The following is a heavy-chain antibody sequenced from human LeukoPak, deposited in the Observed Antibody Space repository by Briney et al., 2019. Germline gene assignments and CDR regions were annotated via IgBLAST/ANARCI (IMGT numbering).Heavy chain of an antibody. V-gene: IGHV3-30-3*01. CDR2: ISYDGSGQ. CDR1: GXTFSSYA. J-gene: IGHJ4*02. Sequence: PGRSLRLSWAASGXTFSSYAVHWVRQAPGKGLEWVALISYDGSGQYYTESVKGRFTISRDNSKNTLYLQVNSLRVEDTAVYYCARANRPFHTSGWYKDYWGQGTLVTVSS. CDR3: ARANRPFHTSGWYKDY. D-gene: IGHD6-19*01.